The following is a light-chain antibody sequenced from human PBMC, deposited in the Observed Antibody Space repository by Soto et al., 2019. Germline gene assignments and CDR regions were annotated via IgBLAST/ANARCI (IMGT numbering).Light chain of an antibody. V-gene: IGKV1-39*01. J-gene: IGKJ5*01. CDR1: QSIATY. Sequence: DIEMTQSPSSLSVSVGDSVTINCRTSQSIATYLNWYQQKPGKAPKLLIYAASSLQSGVPSRFSGSGSGTEFTLTITSLRPDDFATYYCQQSYSTVTFGQGTRLEIK. CDR3: QQSYSTVT. CDR2: AAS.